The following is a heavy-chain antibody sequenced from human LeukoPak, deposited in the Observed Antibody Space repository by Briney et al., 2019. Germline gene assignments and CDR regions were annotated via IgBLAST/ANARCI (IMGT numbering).Heavy chain of an antibody. CDR2: ISSSSSYI. CDR1: GFTFSSYS. V-gene: IGHV3-21*01. J-gene: IGHJ6*03. D-gene: IGHD2-2*01. CDR3: ARDALGYCSSTSCFNYYYYYMDV. Sequence: GGSLRLSCAASGFTFSSYSMKWVRQAPGKGLEWVSSISSSSSYIYYADSVKGRFTISRDNAKNSLYLQMNSLRAEDTAVYYCARDALGYCSSTSCFNYYYYYMDVWGKGTTVTVSS.